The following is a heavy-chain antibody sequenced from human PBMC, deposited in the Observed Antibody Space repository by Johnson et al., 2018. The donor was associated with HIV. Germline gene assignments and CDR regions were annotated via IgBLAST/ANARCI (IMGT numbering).Heavy chain of an antibody. J-gene: IGHJ3*02. CDR1: GFTFSSYA. CDR3: ARGVANSGIAARSHDAFDI. D-gene: IGHD6-6*01. V-gene: IGHV3-23*04. Sequence: EVQLVESGGGLVQPGGSLRLSCAASGFTFSSYAMSWVRQAPGKGLEWVSAISGSGGSTYYADSVKGRFTISRDNAKNSLYLQMNSLRAEDTALYYCARGVANSGIAARSHDAFDIWGQGTMVPVSS. CDR2: ISGSGGST.